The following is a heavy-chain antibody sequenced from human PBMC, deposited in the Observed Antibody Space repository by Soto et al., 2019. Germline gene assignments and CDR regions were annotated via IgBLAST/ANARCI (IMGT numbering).Heavy chain of an antibody. Sequence: SATXSLTCSFSVGSIISTNWWHCVRQSPDKGLEWIGEIHHGGNINYNPSLNSRVTISMYKSKNQFSLKLNSVTAADTAVYYCARVRKYCSRTNCYQETWGQGTLVTVYS. V-gene: IGHV4-4*02. CDR2: IHHGGNI. J-gene: IGHJ5*02. CDR1: VGSIISTNW. D-gene: IGHD2-2*01. CDR3: ARVRKYCSRTNCYQET.